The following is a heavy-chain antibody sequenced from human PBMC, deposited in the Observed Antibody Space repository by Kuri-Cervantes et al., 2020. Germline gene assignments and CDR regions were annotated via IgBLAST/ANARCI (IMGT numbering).Heavy chain of an antibody. CDR1: GGSFSSYY. V-gene: IGHV4-34*01. CDR3: ARDSLSGSSGWYGGPSWFDP. J-gene: IGHJ5*02. CDR2: INHSGST. D-gene: IGHD6-19*01. Sequence: SETLSLTCAVYGGSFSSYYWSWIRQPPGKGLEWIGEINHSGSTNYNPSLKSRVTISVDTSKNQFSLKLSSVTAADTAVYYCARDSLSGSSGWYGGPSWFDPWGQGTLVTVSS.